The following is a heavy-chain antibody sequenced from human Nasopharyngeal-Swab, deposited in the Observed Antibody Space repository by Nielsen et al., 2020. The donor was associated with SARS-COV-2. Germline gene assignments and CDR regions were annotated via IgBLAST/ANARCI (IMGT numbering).Heavy chain of an antibody. CDR2: INTNTGNP. D-gene: IGHD2-15*01. J-gene: IGHJ6*02. V-gene: IGHV7-4-1*02. CDR3: ASLVVAATHSKYYYYGMDV. Sequence: ASVKVSCKASGYTFTSYAMNWVRQAPGRGLEWMGWINTNTGNPTYAQGFTGRFVFSLDTSVSTAYLQISSLKAEDTAVYYCASLVVAATHSKYYYYGMDVWGQGTTVTVSS. CDR1: GYTFTSYA.